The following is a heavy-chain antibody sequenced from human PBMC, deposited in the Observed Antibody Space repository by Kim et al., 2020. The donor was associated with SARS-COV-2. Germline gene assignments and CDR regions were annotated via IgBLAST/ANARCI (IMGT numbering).Heavy chain of an antibody. J-gene: IGHJ4*02. V-gene: IGHV1-3*01. CDR2: T. D-gene: IGHD3-9*01. CDR3: ARGPDTYFDY. Sequence: TKCAQKFQGRVTSTRDTAATTAFMELSSLRSEDTAVYYCARGPDTYFDYWGQGTLVTVSS.